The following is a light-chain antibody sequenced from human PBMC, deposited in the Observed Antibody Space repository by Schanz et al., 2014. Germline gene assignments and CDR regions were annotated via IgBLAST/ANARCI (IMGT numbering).Light chain of an antibody. Sequence: IPLTQSPSSLSASVGDRVTITCRASQAISSSLAWYQQRPGKAPKLLIYAASTLQSGVPSRFSGSGSGTDFTLAISSLQPEDFATYYCQQGYSSLCTFGPGTKLEVK. J-gene: IGKJ2*02. CDR1: QAISSS. V-gene: IGKV1-9*01. CDR2: AAS. CDR3: QQGYSSLCT.